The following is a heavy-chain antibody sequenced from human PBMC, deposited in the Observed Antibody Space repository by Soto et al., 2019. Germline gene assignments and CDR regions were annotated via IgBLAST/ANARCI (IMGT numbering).Heavy chain of an antibody. CDR1: GYTFINYY. V-gene: IGHV1-46*01. CDR2: INPSDGST. Sequence: QVQLVQSGAEVKKPGASVKVSCKASGYTFINYYMHWXXXXPGQGLEWMGIINPSDGSTSYAQKXXXXXXXXXXXXXXXXXXXXXXXXXXXXXXXXXXXXXXXXXXXXXXXQYYWYYMDVWGKGTSVTVSS. J-gene: IGHJ6*03. CDR3: XXXXXXXXXXXXXXQYYWYYMDV.